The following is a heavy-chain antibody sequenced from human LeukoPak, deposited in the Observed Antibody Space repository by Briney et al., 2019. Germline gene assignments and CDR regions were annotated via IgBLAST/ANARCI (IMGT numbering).Heavy chain of an antibody. Sequence: PSETLSLTCTVSGGSISSYYWSWIRQPPGKGLERIGYIYYSGSTNYNPSLKSRVTISVDTSKNQFSLKLSSVTAADTAVYYCARDGFRGFGELSTRGWFDPWGQGTLVTVSS. CDR1: GGSISSYY. CDR2: IYYSGST. V-gene: IGHV4-59*01. CDR3: ARDGFRGFGELSTRGWFDP. D-gene: IGHD3-10*01. J-gene: IGHJ5*02.